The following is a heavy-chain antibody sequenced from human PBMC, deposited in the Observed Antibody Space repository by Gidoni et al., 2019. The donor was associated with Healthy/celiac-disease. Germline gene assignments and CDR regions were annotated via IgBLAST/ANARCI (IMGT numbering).Heavy chain of an antibody. J-gene: IGHJ4*02. V-gene: IGHV3-23*01. CDR3: ATWRTAAGGDDDY. CDR1: GFTFSSYA. D-gene: IGHD6-13*01. CDR2: ISGSGGST. Sequence: EVQLFESGGGLVQPGGSLRLSCAASGFTFSSYAMSWVRQAPGKGREWVSAISGSGGSTYYADSVKGRFTISRDNSKNTLYLQMNSLRAEDTAVYYCATWRTAAGGDDDYWGQGTLVTVSS.